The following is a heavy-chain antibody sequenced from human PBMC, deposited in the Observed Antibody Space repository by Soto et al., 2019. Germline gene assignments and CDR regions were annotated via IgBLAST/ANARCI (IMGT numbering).Heavy chain of an antibody. CDR2: IYYSGST. D-gene: IGHD6-19*01. J-gene: IGHJ4*02. CDR1: GGSISSYY. V-gene: IGHV4-59*08. Sequence: SETLSLTCTVSGGSISSYYWSWIRQPPGKGLEWIGYIYYSGSTNYNPSLKSRVTISVDTSKNQFSLKLSSVTAADTAVYYCARIAGYSSGWYQYYFDYWGQGTLVTVSS. CDR3: ARIAGYSSGWYQYYFDY.